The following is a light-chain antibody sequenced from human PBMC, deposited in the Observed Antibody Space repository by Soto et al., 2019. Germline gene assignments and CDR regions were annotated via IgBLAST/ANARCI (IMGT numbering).Light chain of an antibody. V-gene: IGKV1-5*03. Sequence: DIQMTQSPSTLSASVGDRVTITCRASQSISSWLAWYQQKPGKAPKLLIYKASFLQSGVPSRFSGSGSGTEFTLTISSLEPDDFATYYCQQYNSYWTFGQGTKVEIK. J-gene: IGKJ1*01. CDR2: KAS. CDR3: QQYNSYWT. CDR1: QSISSW.